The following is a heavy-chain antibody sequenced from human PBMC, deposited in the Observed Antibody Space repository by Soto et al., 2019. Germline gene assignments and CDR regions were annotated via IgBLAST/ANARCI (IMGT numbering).Heavy chain of an antibody. CDR2: IIPIFGTA. CDR3: AREGGSPGIAVAGFDY. V-gene: IGHV1-69*13. D-gene: IGHD6-19*01. J-gene: IGHJ4*02. CDR1: GGTFSSYA. Sequence: SVKVSCKASGGTFSSYAISWVRQAPGQGLEWMGGIIPIFGTANYAQKFQGRVTITADESTSTAYMELSSLRSEDTAVYYCAREGGSPGIAVAGFDYWGQGTLVTVSS.